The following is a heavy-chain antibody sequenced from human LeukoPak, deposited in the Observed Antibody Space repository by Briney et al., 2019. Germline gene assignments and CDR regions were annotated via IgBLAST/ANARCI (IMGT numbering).Heavy chain of an antibody. CDR3: ARTSYDYVWGSYRYSYYFDY. J-gene: IGHJ4*02. D-gene: IGHD3-16*02. V-gene: IGHV3-48*04. CDR1: GFTFSSYN. Sequence: GGSLRLSCAASGFTFSSYNMNWVRQAPGKGPEWVSYISSSSNTIYYADSVKGRFTISRDNAKNSLYLQMNSLRAEDTAVYYCARTSYDYVWGSYRYSYYFDYWGQGTLVTVSS. CDR2: ISSSSNTI.